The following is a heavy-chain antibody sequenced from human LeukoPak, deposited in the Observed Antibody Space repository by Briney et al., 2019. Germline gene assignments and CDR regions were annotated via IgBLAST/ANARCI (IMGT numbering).Heavy chain of an antibody. CDR3: ATFRYCSGGSCPRGYYYYMDV. Sequence: ASVNVSCTVSGYTLTELSMHWMRQAPGKGQERMGGFDPEDGESIYTQKFQGRVTMTEDTSTDTAYMELSSLRSEDTAVYYCATFRYCSGGSCPRGYYYYMDVWGKGTTVTVSS. J-gene: IGHJ6*03. CDR1: GYTLTELS. D-gene: IGHD2-15*01. CDR2: FDPEDGES. V-gene: IGHV1-24*01.